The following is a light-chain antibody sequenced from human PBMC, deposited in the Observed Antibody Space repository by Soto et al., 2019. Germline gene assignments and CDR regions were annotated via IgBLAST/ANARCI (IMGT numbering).Light chain of an antibody. CDR2: DAS. V-gene: IGKV3D-11*02. CDR1: QSVGSN. J-gene: IGKJ4*01. Sequence: DIVMTQSPATLSVSPWEGATLSCRASQSVGSNLAWYQQKPGQAPRHLIYDASNRATGISARFSGSGAGTDFTLTISSLEPEDSAVYYCLQRSNWLTFGGGTKVDIK. CDR3: LQRSNWLT.